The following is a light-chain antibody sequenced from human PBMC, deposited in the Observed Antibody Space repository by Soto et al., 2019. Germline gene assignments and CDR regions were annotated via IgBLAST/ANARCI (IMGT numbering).Light chain of an antibody. CDR3: SSYTSSSTLG. V-gene: IGLV2-14*01. CDR2: DVS. Sequence: QPASVSGSPGQSITISCTGTSSDVGGYNYVSWYQQHPGKAPKLMIYDVSNRPSGVSNRFSGSKSGNTASLTISGLQAEDEADYYCSSYTSSSTLGFGTGTKLTVL. J-gene: IGLJ1*01. CDR1: SSDVGGYNY.